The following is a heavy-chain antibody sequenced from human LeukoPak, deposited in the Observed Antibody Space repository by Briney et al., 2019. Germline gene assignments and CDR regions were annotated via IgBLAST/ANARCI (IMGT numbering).Heavy chain of an antibody. V-gene: IGHV3-11*01. CDR2: ISNSGSTI. Sequence: YMXXIRQAPGXGLEWVSYISNSGSTIYYTDSVKGRFTISRDNAKNSLYLQMNSLRAEDTAVYYCARHILRYLPNNWFDPWGQGTLVTVSS. CDR1: Y. D-gene: IGHD3-9*01. CDR3: ARHILRYLPNNWFDP. J-gene: IGHJ5*02.